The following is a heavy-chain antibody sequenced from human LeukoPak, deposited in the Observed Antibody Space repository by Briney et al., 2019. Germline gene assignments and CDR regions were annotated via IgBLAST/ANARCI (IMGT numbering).Heavy chain of an antibody. CDR2: ISGDGSSA. D-gene: IGHD3-10*01. CDR3: LPMVRGVN. J-gene: IGHJ4*02. Sequence: GGSLRLSCAASGFTFSSYWMHWVRQAPGKGLVWVSRISGDGSSAIYADSVKGRFTISRDNAKNTLYLQTNSLRAEDTAVYYCLPMVRGVNWGQGTLVTVSS. V-gene: IGHV3-74*01. CDR1: GFTFSSYW.